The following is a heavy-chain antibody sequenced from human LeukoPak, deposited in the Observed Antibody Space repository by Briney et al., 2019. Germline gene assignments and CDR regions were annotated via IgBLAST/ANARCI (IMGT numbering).Heavy chain of an antibody. D-gene: IGHD6-19*01. CDR2: IYYSGST. Sequence: SETLSLTCTVSGGSISSSSYYWGWIRQPPGKGLEWIGSIYYSGSTYYNPSLKSRVTISVDTSKNQFSLKLSSVTAADTAVYYCARRRGSGPDGYWGQGTLVTVSS. CDR1: GGSISSSSYY. V-gene: IGHV4-39*01. CDR3: ARRRGSGPDGY. J-gene: IGHJ4*02.